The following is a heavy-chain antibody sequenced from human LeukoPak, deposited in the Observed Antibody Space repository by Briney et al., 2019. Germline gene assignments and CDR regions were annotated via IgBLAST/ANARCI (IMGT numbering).Heavy chain of an antibody. CDR2: ISYDGSNK. J-gene: IGHJ6*03. CDR1: GFTFSSYA. CDR3: AKEDYYDSTLYYYHYYYMDV. V-gene: IGHV3-30-3*01. Sequence: GGSLRLSCAASGFTFSSYAMHWVRQAPGKGLEWVAVISYDGSNKYYADSVKGRFTISRDDSKNTLSLQMNSLRAEDTAVYYCAKEDYYDSTLYYYHYYYMDVWGKGTTVTVSS. D-gene: IGHD3-22*01.